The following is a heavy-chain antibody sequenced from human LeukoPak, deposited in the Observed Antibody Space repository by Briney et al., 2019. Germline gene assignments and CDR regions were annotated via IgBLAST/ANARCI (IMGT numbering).Heavy chain of an antibody. CDR1: GFSFSGGGFY. D-gene: IGHD3-3*01. Sequence: PSETLSLTCTVSGFSFSGGGFYWSWVRQHPGKGLEWIGYIDYSGTTYYNPSLESRVTSSVDTSQNRSSLKLTSVTAADTAVYYCARDFWSGYGYFDYWGQGALVTVSS. J-gene: IGHJ4*02. CDR2: IDYSGTT. CDR3: ARDFWSGYGYFDY. V-gene: IGHV4-31*03.